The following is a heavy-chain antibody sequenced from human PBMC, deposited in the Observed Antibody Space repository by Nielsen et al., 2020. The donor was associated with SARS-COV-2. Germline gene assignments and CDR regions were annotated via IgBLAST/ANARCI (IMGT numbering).Heavy chain of an antibody. J-gene: IGHJ3*02. CDR2: TSNTGVTK. CDR1: GFTFSDYY. CDR3: ARDGQYSSGGGGAFDI. Sequence: GGSLRLSCAASGFTFSDYYMSWIRQAPGKGLEWVSYTSNTGVTKYYADSVKGRFTISRDNAKNSLYLQINSLRAEDTAVYYCARDGQYSSGGGGAFDIWGQGTMVTVSS. D-gene: IGHD6-19*01. V-gene: IGHV3-11*04.